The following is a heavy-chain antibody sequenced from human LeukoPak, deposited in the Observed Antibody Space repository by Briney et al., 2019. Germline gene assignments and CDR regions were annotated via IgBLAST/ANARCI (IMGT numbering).Heavy chain of an antibody. V-gene: IGHV3-21*01. D-gene: IGHD3-22*01. CDR1: GFTFSSYS. CDR2: ISSSSSYI. CDR3: AGDMIVGWFDP. Sequence: GRSLRLSCAASGFTFSSYSMNWVRQAPGKGLEWVSSISSSSSYIYYADSVKGRFTISRDNAKNSLYLQMNSLRAEDTAVYYCAGDMIVGWFDPWGQGTLVTVSS. J-gene: IGHJ5*02.